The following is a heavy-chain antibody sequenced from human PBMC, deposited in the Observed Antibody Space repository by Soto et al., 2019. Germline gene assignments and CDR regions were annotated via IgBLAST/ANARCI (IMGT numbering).Heavy chain of an antibody. V-gene: IGHV4-31*03. CDR1: GGSISSGGYY. J-gene: IGHJ4*02. Sequence: SETLSLTCTVSGGSISSGGYYWILIRQHPGKGLEWIGYIYYSGSTYYNPSLKSRVTISVDTSKNQFSLKLSSVTAADTAVYYCARESRDVVVKTDWGQGTLVTVSS. CDR3: ARESRDVVVKTD. D-gene: IGHD3-22*01. CDR2: IYYSGST.